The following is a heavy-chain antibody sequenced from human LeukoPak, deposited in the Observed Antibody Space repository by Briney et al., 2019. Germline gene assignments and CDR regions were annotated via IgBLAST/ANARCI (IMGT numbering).Heavy chain of an antibody. CDR3: ARMPYYYDSSGYSTTPYFDY. D-gene: IGHD3-22*01. CDR2: IIPIFGIA. V-gene: IGHV1-69*04. CDR1: GGTFSNYA. J-gene: IGHJ4*02. Sequence: ASVKVSCKAFGGTFSNYAISWVRQAPGQGLEWMGRIIPIFGIANYAQKFQGRVTITADKSTTTAYMDLSSLRSEDTAVYYCARMPYYYDSSGYSTTPYFDYWGQGTLVTVSS.